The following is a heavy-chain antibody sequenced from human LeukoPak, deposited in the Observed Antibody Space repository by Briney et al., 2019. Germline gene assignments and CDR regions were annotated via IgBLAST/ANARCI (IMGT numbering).Heavy chain of an antibody. Sequence: SQTLSLTCTVSGGSISSGSYYWSWIRQPAGKGLEWIGRIYTSGSTNYNPSLKSRVTISVDTSKNQFSLKLSSVTAADTAVYYCARVKQLKVDYWGQGTLVTVSS. CDR3: ARVKQLKVDY. CDR2: IYTSGST. D-gene: IGHD6-6*01. CDR1: GGSISSGSYY. V-gene: IGHV4-61*02. J-gene: IGHJ4*02.